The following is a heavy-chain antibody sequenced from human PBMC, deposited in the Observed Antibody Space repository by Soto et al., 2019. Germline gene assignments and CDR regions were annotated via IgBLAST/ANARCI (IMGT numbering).Heavy chain of an antibody. CDR1: GFTFSSYA. CDR2: ISGSGGST. J-gene: IGHJ4*02. Sequence: GGSLRLSCAASGFTFSSYAMSWVRQAPGKGLEWVSAISGSGGSTYYADSVKGRFTISRDNSKNTLYLQMNSLRAEDTAVYYCAKLDSDTMIVVVTLDYWGQGTLVTVSS. CDR3: AKLDSDTMIVVVTLDY. D-gene: IGHD3-22*01. V-gene: IGHV3-23*01.